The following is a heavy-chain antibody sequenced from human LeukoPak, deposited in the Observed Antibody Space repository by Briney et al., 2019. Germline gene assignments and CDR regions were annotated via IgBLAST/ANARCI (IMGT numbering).Heavy chain of an antibody. V-gene: IGHV4-31*11. Sequence: SETLSLTCAVYGGSFSGYYWSWIRQHPGKGLEWIGYIYYSGSTYYNPSLKSRVTISVDTSKNQFSLKLSSVTAADTAVYYCATRYYYDSSGYGDAFDIWGQGTMVTVSS. CDR2: IYYSGST. CDR3: ATRYYYDSSGYGDAFDI. D-gene: IGHD3-22*01. J-gene: IGHJ3*02. CDR1: GGSFSGYY.